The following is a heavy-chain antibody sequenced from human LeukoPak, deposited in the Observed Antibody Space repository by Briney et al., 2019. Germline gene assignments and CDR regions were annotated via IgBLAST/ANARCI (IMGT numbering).Heavy chain of an antibody. CDR2: IIPIFGTA. CDR3: ARLPPTHGCSGYGGIDY. J-gene: IGHJ4*02. Sequence: ASVKVSCKASGGTFSSYAISWVRQAPGQGLEWMGGIIPIFGTADYAQKFQGRVTITADKSTSTAYMELSSLRSEDTAVYYCARLPPTHGCSGYGGIDYWGQGTLVTVSS. V-gene: IGHV1-69*06. D-gene: IGHD5-12*01. CDR1: GGTFSSYA.